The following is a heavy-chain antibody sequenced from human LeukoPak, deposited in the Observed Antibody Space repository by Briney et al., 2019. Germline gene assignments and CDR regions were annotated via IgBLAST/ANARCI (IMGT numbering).Heavy chain of an antibody. CDR2: ISYDGSNK. Sequence: GGSLRLSCAASGFTFSSYAMHWVRQAPGKGLEWVAVISYDGSNKYYADSVKGRFTISRDNSKNTLYLQMNSLRAEDTAVYYCATSGGEWELLGYWGQGTLVTVSS. V-gene: IGHV3-30*04. CDR3: ATSGGEWELLGY. D-gene: IGHD1-26*01. J-gene: IGHJ4*02. CDR1: GFTFSSYA.